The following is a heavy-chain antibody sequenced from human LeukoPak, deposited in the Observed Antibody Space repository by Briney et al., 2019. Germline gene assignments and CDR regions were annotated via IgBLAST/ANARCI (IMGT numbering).Heavy chain of an antibody. D-gene: IGHD3-10*01. V-gene: IGHV4-59*11. CDR3: ARDTYYTSGTYYIDYFDS. CDR1: GGSMSSHY. J-gene: IGHJ4*02. CDR2: ISHGGQT. Sequence: PSETLSLTCTVSGGSMSSHYWSWVRQPPGKALECMGYISHGGQTFTNPSLRSRVTISVDTSNNQFSLKLTSVTAADTAVYFCARDTYYTSGTYYIDYFDSWGQGALVTVSS.